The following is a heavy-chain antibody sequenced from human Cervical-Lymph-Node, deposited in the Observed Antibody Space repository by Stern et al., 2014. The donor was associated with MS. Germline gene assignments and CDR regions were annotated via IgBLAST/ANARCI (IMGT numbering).Heavy chain of an antibody. V-gene: IGHV3-9*01. D-gene: IGHD5-18*01. CDR2: INWNSGSV. CDR3: AKDVIRGYSYLQLGNAFGV. J-gene: IGHJ3*01. Sequence: EVQLVESGGDLVQPGRSLRLSCAASGFTFDDYAMHWVRQAPGKGLEWVSGINWNSGSVGYADSVKGRFTISRDNAKNSLYLQMNSLRAEDTALYYCAKDVIRGYSYLQLGNAFGVWGQGTTVIVSS. CDR1: GFTFDDYA.